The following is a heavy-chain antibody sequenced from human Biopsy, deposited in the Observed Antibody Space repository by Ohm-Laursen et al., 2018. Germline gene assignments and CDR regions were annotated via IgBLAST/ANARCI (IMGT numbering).Heavy chain of an antibody. D-gene: IGHD6-13*01. CDR3: ARTPILIVSAGLVYRHRRHLQGMDV. J-gene: IGHJ6*02. CDR2: VEWDDYK. Sequence: TQTLTLTGSFSGFSLSARGMCVSWIRQAPGKALGWLARVEWDDYKDYSASLQTKLSISKDTSNDQVVLTVNNVDPADTATYYCARTPILIVSAGLVYRHRRHLQGMDVWGQGIAVTVS. V-gene: IGHV2-70*11. CDR1: GFSLSARGMC.